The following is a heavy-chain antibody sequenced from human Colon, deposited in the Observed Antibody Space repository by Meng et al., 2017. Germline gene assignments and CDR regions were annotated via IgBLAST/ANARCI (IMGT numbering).Heavy chain of an antibody. CDR3: ARERMRELGLFDY. J-gene: IGHJ4*02. Sequence: SDPEPVDTSGTLALAWAVSVAPTGNSNWGSRLRHAPGKGLEWIGEISNSGKTVYSPSLKSRVTISLDKSSNHFSLTLSPVTAADTAIYFCARERMRELGLFDYWGQGALVTVSS. D-gene: IGHD7-27*01. CDR1: VAPTGNSNW. CDR2: ISNSGKT. V-gene: IGHV4-4*02.